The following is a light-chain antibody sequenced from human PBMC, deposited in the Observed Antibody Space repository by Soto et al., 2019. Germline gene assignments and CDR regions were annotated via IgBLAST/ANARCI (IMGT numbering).Light chain of an antibody. J-gene: IGKJ1*01. CDR2: DAS. CDR3: QQYNDNWT. V-gene: IGKV3-20*01. Sequence: EIVLTQSPGTLSLSPGERATLSCRASQSVRNVYLAWYQQKPGQAPRLLIYDASNRATGIPDRFSGSGSGTDFTLTINRLQPDDSATYYCQQYNDNWTFGQGTKVEIK. CDR1: QSVRNVY.